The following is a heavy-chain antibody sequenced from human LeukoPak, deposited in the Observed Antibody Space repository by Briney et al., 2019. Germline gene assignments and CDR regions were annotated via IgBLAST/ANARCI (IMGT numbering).Heavy chain of an antibody. Sequence: GASVKVSCKASGYTFTSYDINWVRQATGQGLEWMGWMNPNSGNTGYAQKFQGRVTMTRNTSISTAYMELSSLRSEDTAVYYCARGRKERFLEWLLFKYYFDYWGQGTLVTVSS. D-gene: IGHD3-3*01. CDR2: MNPNSGNT. V-gene: IGHV1-8*01. CDR3: ARGRKERFLEWLLFKYYFDY. CDR1: GYTFTSYD. J-gene: IGHJ4*02.